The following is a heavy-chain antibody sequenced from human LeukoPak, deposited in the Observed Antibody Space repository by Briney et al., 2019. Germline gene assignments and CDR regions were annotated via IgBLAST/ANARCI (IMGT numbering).Heavy chain of an antibody. Sequence: GGSLRLSCAASGFNFGTYGMHWVRQAPGKGLDWVAAIWYDGSNKYYADSVQGRFSISRDNSNNTLSLRLTSLRVDDTAFYYCVRGGWGSVASDYWGQGTLVTVSS. CDR2: IWYDGSNK. CDR3: VRGGWGSVASDY. CDR1: GFNFGTYG. D-gene: IGHD6-19*01. J-gene: IGHJ4*02. V-gene: IGHV3-33*01.